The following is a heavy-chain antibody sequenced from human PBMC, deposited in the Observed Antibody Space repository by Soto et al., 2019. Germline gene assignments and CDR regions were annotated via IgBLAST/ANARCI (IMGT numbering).Heavy chain of an antibody. CDR3: ARDEEGITIFGVAKINYYYYYGMDV. J-gene: IGHJ6*02. V-gene: IGHV1-69*06. CDR1: GGTFSSYA. CDR2: IIPIFGTA. Sequence: QVQLVQSGAEVKKPGSSVKVACKASGGTFSSYAISWVRQAPGQGLEWMGGIIPIFGTANYAQKFQGRVTITADKPTSTAYMELSSLRSEDTAVYYCARDEEGITIFGVAKINYYYYYGMDVWGQGTTVTVSS. D-gene: IGHD3-3*01.